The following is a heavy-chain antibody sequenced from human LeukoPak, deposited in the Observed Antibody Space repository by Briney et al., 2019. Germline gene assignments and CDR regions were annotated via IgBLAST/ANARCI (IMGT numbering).Heavy chain of an antibody. D-gene: IGHD3-22*01. V-gene: IGHV4-38-2*02. CDR1: GYSFSSGFY. CDR3: ARANYYDTSGYSRGAFDI. J-gene: IGHJ3*02. Sequence: SETLSLTCSVSGYSFSSGFYWGWIRQPPGKGLEWIGSNFHTGSTYYNPSLKSRVTMSVDTSKNQFSLKLSSVTAADTAFYYCARANYYDTSGYSRGAFDIWGQGTMVTVSS. CDR2: NFHTGST.